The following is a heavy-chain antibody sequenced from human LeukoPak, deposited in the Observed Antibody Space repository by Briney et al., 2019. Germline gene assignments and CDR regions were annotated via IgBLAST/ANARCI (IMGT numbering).Heavy chain of an antibody. CDR1: GFTFSSYW. CDR2: NNSDGRST. V-gene: IGHV3-74*01. J-gene: IGHJ5*02. Sequence: GGSLRLSCAASGFTFSSYWMDWVRQAPGKGLGWVSRNNSDGRSTSYADSEKGRFTISRDNAKNTLYLQMNSLRAADTAVYYCARDRSAMVRGVIRLYNWFDPWGQGTLVTVSS. CDR3: ARDRSAMVRGVIRLYNWFDP. D-gene: IGHD3-10*01.